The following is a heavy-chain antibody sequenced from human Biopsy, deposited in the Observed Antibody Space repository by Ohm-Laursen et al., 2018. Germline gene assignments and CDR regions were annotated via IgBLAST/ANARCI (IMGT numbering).Heavy chain of an antibody. CDR1: GYTLNELS. Sequence: GSSVKVSCKVSGYTLNELSMHWVRQVPGKGLEWMGGFAPENGKTVYAQNFQARVSLTVDTSADTAYMELRSLRSGDTAVYYCAADINVWNVNYWGQGTQVTVSS. J-gene: IGHJ4*02. D-gene: IGHD1-1*01. CDR2: FAPENGKT. V-gene: IGHV1-24*01. CDR3: AADINVWNVNY.